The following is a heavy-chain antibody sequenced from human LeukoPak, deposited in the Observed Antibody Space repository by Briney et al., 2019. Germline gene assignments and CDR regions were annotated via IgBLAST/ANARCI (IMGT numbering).Heavy chain of an antibody. CDR2: IYPGDSDT. CDR3: ATYAGSYSKYFQH. V-gene: IGHV5-51*01. CDR1: EYSFTNYW. J-gene: IGHJ1*01. Sequence: GESLNFSCKCYEYSFTNYWIGWVRQMPGKGLEWMGIIYPGDSDTRYSPSFQGQVTISADKSISTAYLQWSSLKASDTAMYFCATYAGSYSKYFQHWGQGTLVTVSS. D-gene: IGHD3-10*01.